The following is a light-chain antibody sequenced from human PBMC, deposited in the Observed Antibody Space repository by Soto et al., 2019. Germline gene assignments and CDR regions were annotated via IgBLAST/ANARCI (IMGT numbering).Light chain of an antibody. CDR3: QQYVSSPRT. J-gene: IGKJ1*01. CDR1: QRVSSSY. V-gene: IGKV3-20*01. Sequence: EVGLTQSPRTLSLSPGESATPACRASQRVSSSYLGWYQQKPGQAPRLLIHCASSRATGIPDRFSGSGSGTDFTLTISRLEPEDFAVYYCQQYVSSPRTFGQGTRLDIK. CDR2: CAS.